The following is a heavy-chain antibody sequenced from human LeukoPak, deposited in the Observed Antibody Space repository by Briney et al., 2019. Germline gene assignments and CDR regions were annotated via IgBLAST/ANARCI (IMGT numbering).Heavy chain of an antibody. D-gene: IGHD6-19*01. V-gene: IGHV5-51*01. CDR3: ARLMLDPGIPVAASPFDY. J-gene: IGHJ4*02. CDR2: IYPGDSDT. Sequence: PGESLKISCKGSGFSFTSNWIAWVRQMPGKGLEWMGIIYPGDSDTRYSPSFQGQVTISADKSISTAYLQWSSLKASDTAVYYCARLMLDPGIPVAASPFDYWGQGTLVTVSS. CDR1: GFSFTSNW.